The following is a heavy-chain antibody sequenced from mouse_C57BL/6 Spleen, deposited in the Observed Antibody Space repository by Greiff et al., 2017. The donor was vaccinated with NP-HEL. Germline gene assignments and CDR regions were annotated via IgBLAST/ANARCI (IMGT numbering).Heavy chain of an antibody. J-gene: IGHJ2*01. Sequence: EVKLQESGPGLVKPSQSLSLTCSVTGYSITSGYYWNWIRQFPGNKLEWMGYISYDGSNNYNPSLKNRISITRDTSKNQFFLKLNSVTTEDTATYYCARGKYSNYNFDYWGQGTTLTVSS. CDR3: ARGKYSNYNFDY. CDR1: GYSITSGYY. D-gene: IGHD2-5*01. CDR2: ISYDGSN. V-gene: IGHV3-6*01.